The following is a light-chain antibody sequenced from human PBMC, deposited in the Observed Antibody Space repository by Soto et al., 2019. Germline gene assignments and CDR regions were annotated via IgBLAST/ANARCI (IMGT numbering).Light chain of an antibody. CDR3: QQYNSFPWT. CDR2: KAS. CDR1: QSISGW. Sequence: DVQMTPSPSTLSASVGDRVTLTCRASQSISGWLAWYQRKPGKAPNLLIYKASSLESGVPSRFSGSGSGTEFTLTISSLQPDDFATYYCQQYNSFPWTFGQGTKVEMK. V-gene: IGKV1-5*03. J-gene: IGKJ1*01.